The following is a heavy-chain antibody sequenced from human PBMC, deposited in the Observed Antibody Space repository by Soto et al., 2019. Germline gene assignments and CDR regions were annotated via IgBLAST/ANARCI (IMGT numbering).Heavy chain of an antibody. D-gene: IGHD1-7*01. J-gene: IGHJ4*02. CDR2: IWYDGSNK. V-gene: IGHV3-33*01. CDR1: GFTFSSYG. Sequence: QVQLVESGGGVVQPGRSLRLSCAASGFTFSSYGMHWVRQAPGKGLEWVAVIWYDGSNKYYADSVKGRFTISRDNSKNTLYLQMNSLRAEDTAVYYCARDVGNYATTHFDYWGQGTLVTVSS. CDR3: ARDVGNYATTHFDY.